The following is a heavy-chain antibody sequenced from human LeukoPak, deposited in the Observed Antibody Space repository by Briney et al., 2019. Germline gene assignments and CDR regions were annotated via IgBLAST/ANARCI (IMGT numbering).Heavy chain of an antibody. J-gene: IGHJ4*02. CDR2: IDGSGRTM. CDR1: RFSFSDYY. D-gene: IGHD3-22*01. V-gene: IGHV3-11*01. Sequence: GGSLRLSCAASRFSFSDYYMSWIRQAPGKGLEWVSYIDGSGRTMYYADSVKGRFTISRDNAKNSLFLQMNSLRAEDTAIYYCARDYYDGSGYSDYWGQGTLVTVSS. CDR3: ARDYYDGSGYSDY.